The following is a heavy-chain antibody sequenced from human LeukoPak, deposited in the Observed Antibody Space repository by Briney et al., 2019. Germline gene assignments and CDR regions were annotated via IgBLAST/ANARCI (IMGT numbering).Heavy chain of an antibody. J-gene: IGHJ4*02. CDR2: ISAYNGNT. D-gene: IGHD2-21*01. CDR3: ARVDCGGDCYSSVGFDY. V-gene: IGHV1-18*01. CDR1: GYTFTSYG. Sequence: ASVKVSXKASGYTFTSYGISWVRQAPGQGLEWMGWISAYNGNTNYAQKLQGRVTMTTDTSTSTVYMELSSLRSEDTAVYYCARVDCGGDCYSSVGFDYWGQGTLVTVSS.